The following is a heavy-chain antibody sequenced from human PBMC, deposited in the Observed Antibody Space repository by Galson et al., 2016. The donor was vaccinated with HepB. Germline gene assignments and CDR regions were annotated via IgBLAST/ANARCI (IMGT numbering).Heavy chain of an antibody. D-gene: IGHD2-15*01. V-gene: IGHV1-18*01. J-gene: IGHJ4*03. CDR1: GYTFSAYG. CDR3: ARDSDCSGGNCYFDS. CDR2: ISVYNGNT. Sequence: SVKVSCKASGYTFSAYGTTWVRQAPGQGLEWMGWISVYNGNTNYAQRFRGRVTMTTDTSTSTAYMELRGLRSDDTAVYYCARDSDCSGGNCYFDSWGQGTLVTVSS.